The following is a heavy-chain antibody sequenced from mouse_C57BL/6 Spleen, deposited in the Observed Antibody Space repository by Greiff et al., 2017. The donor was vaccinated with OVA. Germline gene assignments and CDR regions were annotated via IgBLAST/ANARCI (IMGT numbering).Heavy chain of an antibody. D-gene: IGHD2-1*01. V-gene: IGHV1-69*01. CDR1: GYTFTSYW. Sequence: QVQLQQSGAELVMPGASVKLSCKASGYTFTSYWMHWVKQRPGQGLEWIGEIDPSDSYTNYNQKFKGKSTLTVDKSSSTAYMQLSSLTSEDSAVYYCARGDYGNYFSFDYWGQGTTLTVSS. J-gene: IGHJ2*01. CDR3: ARGDYGNYFSFDY. CDR2: IDPSDSYT.